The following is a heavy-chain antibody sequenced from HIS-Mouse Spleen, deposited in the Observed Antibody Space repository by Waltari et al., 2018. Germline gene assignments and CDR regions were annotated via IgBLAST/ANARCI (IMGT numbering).Heavy chain of an antibody. J-gene: IGHJ2*01. CDR3: ARGGLAAAGWYFDL. Sequence: EVQLVESGGGLIQPGGSLRLSCAASGFTVSSNYISWVRQAPGKGLEWVSVIYSGGSTYYADSVKGRFTISRDNSKNTLYLQMNSLRAEDTAVYYCARGGLAAAGWYFDLWGRGTLVTVSS. CDR2: IYSGGST. CDR1: GFTVSSNY. D-gene: IGHD6-13*01. V-gene: IGHV3-53*01.